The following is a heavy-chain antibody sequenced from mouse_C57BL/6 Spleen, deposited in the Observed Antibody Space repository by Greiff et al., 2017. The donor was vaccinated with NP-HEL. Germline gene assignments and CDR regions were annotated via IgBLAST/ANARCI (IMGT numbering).Heavy chain of an antibody. J-gene: IGHJ2*01. CDR2: ISSGSSTI. D-gene: IGHD1-1*01. V-gene: IGHV5-17*01. CDR1: GFTFSDYG. CDR3: ARPWYYGSSSFDY. Sequence: EVNLVESGGGLVKPGGSLKLSCAASGFTFSDYGMHWVRQAPEKGLEWVAYISSGSSTIYYADTVKGRFTLSRANAKNTLFLHMTCLRSEDTAMYYCARPWYYGSSSFDYWGQGPTLTVSS.